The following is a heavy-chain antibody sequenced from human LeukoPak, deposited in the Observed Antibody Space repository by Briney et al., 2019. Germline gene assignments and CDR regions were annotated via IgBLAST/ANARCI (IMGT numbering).Heavy chain of an antibody. Sequence: GGSLRLSCAASGFTVSSHHISWVRQAPGKGLEWVSVTYSGGTTYYADSVKDSFTSSRDSSKNTLDLQLNSLRAEDTAVYYCARVLGSPSYFDDWGQGTPVTVSS. CDR3: ARVLGSPSYFDD. D-gene: IGHD6-6*01. V-gene: IGHV3-66*01. CDR1: GFTVSSHH. CDR2: TYSGGTT. J-gene: IGHJ4*02.